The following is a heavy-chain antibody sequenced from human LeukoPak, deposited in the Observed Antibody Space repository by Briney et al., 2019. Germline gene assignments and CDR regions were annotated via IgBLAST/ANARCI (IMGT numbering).Heavy chain of an antibody. V-gene: IGHV3-48*04. CDR1: GFTFSSYS. Sequence: GGSLRLSCAASGFTFSSYSMNWVRQAPGKGLEWVSYISSSSITIYYADSVKGRFTISRDNAKNSLYLQMNSLRAEDTAVYYCARDRRDSSGPTDAFDIWGQGTLVTVSS. CDR3: ARDRRDSSGPTDAFDI. CDR2: ISSSSITI. D-gene: IGHD3-22*01. J-gene: IGHJ3*02.